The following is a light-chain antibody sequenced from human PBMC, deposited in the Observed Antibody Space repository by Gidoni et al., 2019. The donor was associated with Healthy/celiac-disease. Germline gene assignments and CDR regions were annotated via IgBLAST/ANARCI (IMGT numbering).Light chain of an antibody. CDR1: QSVSST. V-gene: IGKV3-15*01. CDR3: QQYNKWPLT. Sequence: FMPPSPATLSVSPGERATLPCRVSQSVSSTLAWYQQKPGQAPRLLIYGASTRATGIPARFSGSGSGTEFTLTISSLQSEDFAVYYCQQYNKWPLTFGGGTKVEIK. CDR2: GAS. J-gene: IGKJ4*01.